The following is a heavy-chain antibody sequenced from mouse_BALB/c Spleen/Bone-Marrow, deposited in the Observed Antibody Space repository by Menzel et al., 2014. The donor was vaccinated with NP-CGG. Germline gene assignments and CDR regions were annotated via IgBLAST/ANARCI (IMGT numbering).Heavy chain of an antibody. CDR3: ASYRYGWYFDV. Sequence: VQLQQSGAELVKPGASVKLSCTASGFNIKDTYLQHVKQRPEQGLDWIGRIDPAIFTKYDPKFQGKATITADTSSNTAYLHLSSLTSEDTAVYYCASYRYGWYFDVWGAGTTVTVSS. J-gene: IGHJ1*01. D-gene: IGHD2-14*01. CDR1: GFNIKDTY. V-gene: IGHV14-3*02. CDR2: IDPAIFT.